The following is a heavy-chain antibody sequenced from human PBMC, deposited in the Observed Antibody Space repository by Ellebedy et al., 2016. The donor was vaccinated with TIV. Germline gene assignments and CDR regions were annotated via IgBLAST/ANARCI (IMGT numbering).Heavy chain of an antibody. CDR1: GGTFSSYA. D-gene: IGHD3/OR15-3a*01. Sequence: SVKVSXXASGGTFSSYAISWVRQAPGQGLEWMGGIIPIFGTANYAQKFQGRVTITADKSTSTAYMELSSLRSEDTAVYYCARDRTSLYYYYYGMDVWGQGTTVTVSS. CDR3: ARDRTSLYYYYYGMDV. V-gene: IGHV1-69*06. CDR2: IIPIFGTA. J-gene: IGHJ6*02.